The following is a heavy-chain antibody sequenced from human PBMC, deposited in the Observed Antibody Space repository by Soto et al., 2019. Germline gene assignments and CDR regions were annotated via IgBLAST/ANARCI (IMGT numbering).Heavy chain of an antibody. Sequence: SETLSITCTVSGGSISSGDYYWSWIRQPPGKGLEWIGYIYYSGSTYYNPSLKGRVTISVDTSKNQFSLKLSSVTAADTAVYYCARVLRRYYYDSSGYYYYAFDIWGHGTMVTVSS. J-gene: IGHJ3*02. D-gene: IGHD3-22*01. CDR1: GGSISSGDYY. V-gene: IGHV4-30-4*01. CDR2: IYYSGST. CDR3: ARVLRRYYYDSSGYYYYAFDI.